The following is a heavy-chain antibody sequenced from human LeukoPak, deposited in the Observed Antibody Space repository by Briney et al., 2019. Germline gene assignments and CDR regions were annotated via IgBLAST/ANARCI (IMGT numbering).Heavy chain of an antibody. CDR2: IKQDGSEK. J-gene: IGHJ4*02. CDR3: AKDSASGTNFDY. CDR1: GLTFSSYW. V-gene: IGHV3-7*03. D-gene: IGHD1-26*01. Sequence: GGSLRLSCAASGLTFSSYWMSWVRQAPGKGLEWVANIKQDGSEKYYVDSVKGRSTISRDNAKNSLYLQMNSLRAEDTAVYYCAKDSASGTNFDYWGQGTLVTVSS.